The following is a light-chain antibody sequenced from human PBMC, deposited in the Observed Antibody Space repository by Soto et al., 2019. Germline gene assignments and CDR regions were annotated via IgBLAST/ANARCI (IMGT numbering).Light chain of an antibody. V-gene: IGKV1-5*01. J-gene: IGKJ1*01. CDR3: QQAGVHPKT. CDR2: DAS. Sequence: DVQMTQSPSTLAASVGDRVTITCRASENIKNWLAWYQQTPGKAPKVLISDASRLETGVPSRFSGSGYGTDFTLTITSLQPDHFGTYHCQQAGVHPKTFGQGTKVEVK. CDR1: ENIKNW.